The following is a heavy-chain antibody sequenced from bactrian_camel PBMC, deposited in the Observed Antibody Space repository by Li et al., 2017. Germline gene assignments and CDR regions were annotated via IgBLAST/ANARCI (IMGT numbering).Heavy chain of an antibody. CDR1: GFTFSSTP. CDR3: AADFPYYSGYELNR. J-gene: IGHJ4*01. D-gene: IGHD2*01. V-gene: IGHV3S67*01. CDR2: VGGDGRR. Sequence: VQLVESGGALVQPGGSLRLSCAASGFTFSSTPMSWVRQAPGNECELVSIVGGDGRRVYADSVKGRFTISQDNAKNTLYLQMNSLKTEDTAVYYCAADFPYYSGYELNRWGQGTQVTVS.